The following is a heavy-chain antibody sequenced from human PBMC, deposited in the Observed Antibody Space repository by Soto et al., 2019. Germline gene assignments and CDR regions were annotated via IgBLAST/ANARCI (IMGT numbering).Heavy chain of an antibody. Sequence: PGEPLKISNRGSGYSFTNYWISWVRQMPGKGLEWMGRIDPSDSYTNYSPSFQGHVTISADKSISTAYLQWSSLKASDTAMYYCARLGGWFDPWGQGTLVTVSS. CDR1: GYSFTNYW. CDR2: IDPSDSYT. CDR3: ARLGGWFDP. J-gene: IGHJ5*02. V-gene: IGHV5-10-1*01.